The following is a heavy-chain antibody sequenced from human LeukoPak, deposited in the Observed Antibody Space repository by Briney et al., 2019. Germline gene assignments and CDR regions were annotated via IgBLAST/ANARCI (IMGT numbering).Heavy chain of an antibody. Sequence: PSETLSLTCTVSGGSISSYYWSWIRQPPGKGLEWIGYIYYSGSTNYNPSLKSRVTISVDTSKNQFSLKLSSVTAADTAVYYCARLARYSSGWYRGEEFDYWGQGALVTVSS. V-gene: IGHV4-59*12. CDR2: IYYSGST. J-gene: IGHJ4*02. CDR1: GGSISSYY. CDR3: ARLARYSSGWYRGEEFDY. D-gene: IGHD6-19*01.